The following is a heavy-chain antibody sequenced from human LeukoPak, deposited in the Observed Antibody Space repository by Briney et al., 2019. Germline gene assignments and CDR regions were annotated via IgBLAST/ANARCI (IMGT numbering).Heavy chain of an antibody. Sequence: SETLSLTCTVSGGSISSGSYYWSWIRQPAGKGLEWIGRIYTSGSTNYNPSLKSRVTISVDTSKNQFSLKLSSVTAADTAVYYCARGVDILTGYYTLPLDPWGQGTLVTVSS. CDR1: GGSISSGSYY. CDR3: ARGVDILTGYYTLPLDP. J-gene: IGHJ5*02. CDR2: IYTSGST. D-gene: IGHD3-9*01. V-gene: IGHV4-61*02.